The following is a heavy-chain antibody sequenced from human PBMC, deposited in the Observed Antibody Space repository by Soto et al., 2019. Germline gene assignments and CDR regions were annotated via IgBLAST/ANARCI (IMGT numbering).Heavy chain of an antibody. D-gene: IGHD3-22*01. CDR2: IYYSGST. J-gene: IGHJ5*02. V-gene: IGHV4-59*01. CDR1: GGSISSYY. Sequence: PSETLSLTCTVSGGSISSYYWSWIRQPPGKGLEWIGYIYYSGSTNYNPSLKSRVTISVDTSKNQFSLKLSSVTAADTAVYYCARVSGYYYGSWFDPWGQGTLVTV. CDR3: ARVSGYYYGSWFDP.